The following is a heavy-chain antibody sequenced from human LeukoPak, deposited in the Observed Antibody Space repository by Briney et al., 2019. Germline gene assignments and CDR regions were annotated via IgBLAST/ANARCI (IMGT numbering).Heavy chain of an antibody. V-gene: IGHV4-59*06. J-gene: IGHJ6*04. CDR3: ARADVLTGYYRTSYYGMDV. CDR2: IYYSGST. CDR1: GGSISSYY. D-gene: IGHD3-9*01. Sequence: PSETLSLTCTVSGGSISSYYWSWIRQPAGKGLEWIGYIYYSGSTYYNPSLKSRVTISVDTSKNQFSLKLSSVTAADTAVYYCARADVLTGYYRTSYYGMDVWGKGTTVTVSS.